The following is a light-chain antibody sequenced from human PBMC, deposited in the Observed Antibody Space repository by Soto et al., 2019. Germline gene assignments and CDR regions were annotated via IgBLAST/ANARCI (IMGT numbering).Light chain of an antibody. J-gene: IGLJ1*01. CDR1: SSDVGSYNL. CDR3: CSYVGSSTFRNV. CDR2: EVS. V-gene: IGLV2-23*02. Sequence: QSVLTQPASVSGSPGQSITISCTGTSSDVGSYNLVSWYQQHPGKAPKLMIYEVSKRPSGVSNRFSGSKSGNTASLTISGLQAEDEADYYCCSYVGSSTFRNVFGTGTKVT.